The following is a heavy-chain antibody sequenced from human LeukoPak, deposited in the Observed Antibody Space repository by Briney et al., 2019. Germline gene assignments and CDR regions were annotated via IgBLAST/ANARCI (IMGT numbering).Heavy chain of an antibody. CDR2: INDNGHS. V-gene: IGHV4-59*12. J-gene: IGHJ4*02. CDR3: ARESTDYVRGSFYDY. Sequence: SETLSLTCTVSGGSIKDNYWSWIRQAPRTGLEWIAYINDNGHSGYNPSLESRVTISVDTSKNHFSLRLRSVIAADTAVYYCARESTDYVRGSFYDYWGQGILVTVSS. D-gene: IGHD3-16*01. CDR1: GGSIKDNY.